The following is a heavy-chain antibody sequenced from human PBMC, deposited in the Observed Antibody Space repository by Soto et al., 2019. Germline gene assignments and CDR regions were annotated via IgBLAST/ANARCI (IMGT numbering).Heavy chain of an antibody. J-gene: IGHJ5*02. V-gene: IGHV4-4*02. CDR3: ATLPPRIEVVVTPIPT. CDR1: GASISSTYW. Sequence: QVQLRESGPGLVKPSGTLSLTCVVSGASISSTYWWSWVRQPPGKGLEWIGENYHTGSTKYNPSLKSRVTISIDTSNNEFSLKLNSVTAADTAVYYCATLPPRIEVVVTPIPTWGQGILVTVSS. D-gene: IGHD2-21*02. CDR2: NYHTGST.